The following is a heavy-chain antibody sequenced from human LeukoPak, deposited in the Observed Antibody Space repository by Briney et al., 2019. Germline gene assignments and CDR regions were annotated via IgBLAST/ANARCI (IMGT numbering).Heavy chain of an antibody. CDR1: AFTFSSFA. J-gene: IGHJ4*02. CDR2: ISYDGSNK. V-gene: IGHV3-30*04. Sequence: HPGRSLKLSCAASAFTFSSFAMHWVRQAPGKGLEWVAVISYDGSNKYYADSVKGRFTISRDNSKNTLYLQMNSLRAEDTAVYYCAREGPHYYDSSRFDYWGQGTLVTVSS. CDR3: AREGPHYYDSSRFDY. D-gene: IGHD3-22*01.